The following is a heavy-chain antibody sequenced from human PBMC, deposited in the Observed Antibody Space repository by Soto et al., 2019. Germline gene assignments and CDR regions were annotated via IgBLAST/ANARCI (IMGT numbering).Heavy chain of an antibody. V-gene: IGHV4-4*02. J-gene: IGHJ5*02. CDR2: IYHSGST. CDR1: GSIISSNW. D-gene: IGHD3-22*01. Sequence: QVQLQESGPGLVKPSGTLSLTCAVSGSIISSNWWSWVRQPPGKGLEWIGEIYHSGSTNYNPSLKRRVTISVDKSKNQFSLKLSSVTAADTAVYYCARRITMIVVLKGWFDPWGQGTLVTVSS. CDR3: ARRITMIVVLKGWFDP.